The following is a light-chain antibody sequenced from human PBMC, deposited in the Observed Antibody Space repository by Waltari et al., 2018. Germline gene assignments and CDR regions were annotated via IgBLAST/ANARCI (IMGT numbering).Light chain of an antibody. V-gene: IGKV3-15*01. CDR2: GAS. CDR3: QQYNNWPSPA. J-gene: IGKJ1*01. CDR1: QRVSSN. Sequence: EIVMTQSPATLSVSPGERATLSCRASQRVSSNLAWYQQKPGQAPRLLIYGASTRATGIPARFSGSGSGTEFTLTISSLQSEDFAVYYCQQYNNWPSPAFGQGTKVEIK.